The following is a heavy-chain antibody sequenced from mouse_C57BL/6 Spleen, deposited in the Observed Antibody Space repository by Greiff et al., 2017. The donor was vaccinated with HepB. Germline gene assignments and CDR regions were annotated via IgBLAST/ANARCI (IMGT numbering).Heavy chain of an antibody. D-gene: IGHD1-1*01. CDR1: GYTFTSYW. J-gene: IGHJ1*03. V-gene: IGHV1-69*01. CDR2: IDPSDSYT. Sequence: QVQLQQPGAELVMPGASVKLSCKASGYTFTSYWMHWVKQRPGQGLEWIGEIDPSDSYTNYNQKFKGKSTLTVDKSSSTAYMQLSSLTSEDSAVYYWARDGSLRGYFDVWGTGTTVTVSS. CDR3: ARDGSLRGYFDV.